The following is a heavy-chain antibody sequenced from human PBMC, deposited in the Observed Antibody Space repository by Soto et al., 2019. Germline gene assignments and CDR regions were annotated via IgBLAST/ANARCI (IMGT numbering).Heavy chain of an antibody. D-gene: IGHD4-4*01. CDR2: IDPSDSYT. CDR3: ARQMTLQYYYYYGMDV. Sequence: ESLKISCKGSGYSFTSYWISWVRQMPGIGLEWMGRIDPSDSYTNYSPSFQGHVTISADKSISTAYLQWSSLKASDTAMYYCARQMTLQYYYYYGMDVWGQGTTVTASS. J-gene: IGHJ6*02. V-gene: IGHV5-10-1*01. CDR1: GYSFTSYW.